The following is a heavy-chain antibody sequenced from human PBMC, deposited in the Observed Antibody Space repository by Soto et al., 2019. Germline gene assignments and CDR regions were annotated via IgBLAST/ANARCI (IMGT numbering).Heavy chain of an antibody. J-gene: IGHJ6*02. Sequence: SQTLSLTCAISGDSVSSNSAAWNWIRQSPSRGLEWLGRTYYRSKWYNDYAVSVKSRITINPDTSKNQFSLQLNSVTPEDTAVYYCARDPLVSYYDSSGYLWYYYGMDVWGQGTTVTVSS. CDR3: ARDPLVSYYDSSGYLWYYYGMDV. CDR2: TYYRSKWYN. CDR1: GDSVSSNSAA. D-gene: IGHD3-22*01. V-gene: IGHV6-1*01.